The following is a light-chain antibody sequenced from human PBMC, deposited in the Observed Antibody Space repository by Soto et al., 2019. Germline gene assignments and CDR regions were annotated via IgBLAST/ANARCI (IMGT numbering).Light chain of an antibody. CDR1: QSISSW. V-gene: IGKV1-5*03. CDR2: KES. J-gene: IGKJ1*01. CDR3: QPYNSYSRT. Sequence: DIQMTQSPSTLSASVGDRVTITCRASQSISSWLAWYQQKPGKAPKLLIYKESSLESGVPPRFSGSGSGTEFTLTISSLQPDDFATYYCQPYNSYSRTFGQGTKVEIK.